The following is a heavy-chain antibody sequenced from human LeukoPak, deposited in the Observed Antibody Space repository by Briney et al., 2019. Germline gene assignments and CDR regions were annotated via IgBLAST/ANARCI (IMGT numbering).Heavy chain of an antibody. D-gene: IGHD3-9*01. CDR2: IIPIFGTA. Sequence: SVKVSCKASGGTFSSYAISWVRQAPGQGLEWMGGIIPIFGTANYAQKFQGRVTITTDESTSTAYMELSSLRSEDTAVYYCAREKSNDILTGYYNGDNWFDPWGQEPWSPSPQ. CDR1: GGTFSSYA. V-gene: IGHV1-69*05. J-gene: IGHJ5*02. CDR3: AREKSNDILTGYYNGDNWFDP.